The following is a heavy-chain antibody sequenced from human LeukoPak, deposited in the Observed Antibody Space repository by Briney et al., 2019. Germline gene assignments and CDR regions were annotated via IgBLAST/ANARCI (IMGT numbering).Heavy chain of an antibody. D-gene: IGHD5-18*01. V-gene: IGHV1-18*01. J-gene: IGHJ3*02. CDR3: AREVDTAMVNAFDI. CDR1: GYSFSNYG. CDR2: ISGYDANT. Sequence: GSVKVSCKASGYSFSNYGINWVRQAPGEGLEWMGCISGYDANTKYAQRFQGRVTMTTDTSTNSGFLEVKSLTSDDTAVYFCAREVDTAMVNAFDIWGQGTMVIVSS.